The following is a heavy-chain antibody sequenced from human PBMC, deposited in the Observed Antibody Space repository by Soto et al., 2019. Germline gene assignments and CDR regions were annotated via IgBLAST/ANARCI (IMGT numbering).Heavy chain of an antibody. J-gene: IGHJ5*02. CDR1: GFSFGTYW. CDR3: ARKAGLVSLYPPEFDP. Sequence: PGGSLRLSCVVSGFSFGTYWMSWVRQAPGKGLEWLASIKEGGSERYYLDSVKGRFTISRDNSKNTLFLQMNSLRGEDTAVYYCARKAGLVSLYPPEFDPRGQGTLVTVSS. V-gene: IGHV3-7*03. D-gene: IGHD2-8*01. CDR2: IKEGGSER.